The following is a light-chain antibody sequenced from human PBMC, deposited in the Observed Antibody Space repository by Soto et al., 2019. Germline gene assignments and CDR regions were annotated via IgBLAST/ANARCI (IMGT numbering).Light chain of an antibody. CDR2: GAS. Sequence: EIVLTQSPGTLSLSPGERATLSCRASQSVSSSYLAWYQQEPGQAPRLLIYGASSRATGIPDRFSGSGSGTDFTLTISRLEPEDFAVYYCQQHGSSPFTFGPGTKVDIK. V-gene: IGKV3-20*01. CDR3: QQHGSSPFT. CDR1: QSVSSSY. J-gene: IGKJ3*01.